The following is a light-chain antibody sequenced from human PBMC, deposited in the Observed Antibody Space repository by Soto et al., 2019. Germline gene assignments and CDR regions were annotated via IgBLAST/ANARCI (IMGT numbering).Light chain of an antibody. CDR2: EVS. CDR3: ISYAGSNNFV. J-gene: IGLJ1*01. V-gene: IGLV2-8*01. CDR1: SSDVGYYNF. Sequence: SALTQPPSASGSPGQSVTISCTGTSSDVGYYNFVSWYQQHPGKAPKLMIYEVSKRPSGVPDRFSGSKSGNTASLTVSGLQAEDEADYYCISYAGSNNFVFGTGTKVTVL.